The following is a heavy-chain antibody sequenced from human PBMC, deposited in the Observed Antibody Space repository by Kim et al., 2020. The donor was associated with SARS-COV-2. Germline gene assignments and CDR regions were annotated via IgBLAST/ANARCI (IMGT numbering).Heavy chain of an antibody. V-gene: IGHV1-18*01. CDR3: ARGDTYNRYSYFEN. D-gene: IGHD2-15*01. J-gene: IGHJ4*02. Sequence: ASVKVSCKASGYMFNAYYVNWVRQAPGQGLEWMGLVSSYNGDTTYAQNFQARVSMTSDASTRTVYMELRYLRSDDTAVYYCARGDTYNRYSYFENWGQGT. CDR1: GYMFNAYY. CDR2: VSSYNGDT.